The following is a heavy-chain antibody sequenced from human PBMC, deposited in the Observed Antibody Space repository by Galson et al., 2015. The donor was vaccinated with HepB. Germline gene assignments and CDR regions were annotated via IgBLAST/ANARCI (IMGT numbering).Heavy chain of an antibody. Sequence: PALVKPTQTLTLTCTFSGFSLSTSGMCVSWIRQPPGKALEWLALIDWDDDKYYSTSLKTRLTISKDTSKNQVVLTMTNMDPVDTATYYCARIRREDTIFGVVIGPGGYFDLWGRGTLVTVSS. V-gene: IGHV2-70*01. CDR3: ARIRREDTIFGVVIGPGGYFDL. D-gene: IGHD3-3*01. J-gene: IGHJ2*01. CDR1: GFSLSTSGMC. CDR2: IDWDDDK.